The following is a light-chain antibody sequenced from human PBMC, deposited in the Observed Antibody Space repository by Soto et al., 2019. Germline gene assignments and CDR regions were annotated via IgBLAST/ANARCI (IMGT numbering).Light chain of an antibody. CDR2: DVS. V-gene: IGLV2-14*03. CDR3: SSYTSSSTYV. CDR1: SSDVGAHNF. J-gene: IGLJ1*01. Sequence: QSVLTQPASVSGSPGQSITIFCTGASSDVGAHNFVSWYQQHPGNAPKLLIYDVSTRPSGVSDRFSCSKSGNTASLTITGLQAEDEADYYCSSYTSSSTYVFGTGTKLTVL.